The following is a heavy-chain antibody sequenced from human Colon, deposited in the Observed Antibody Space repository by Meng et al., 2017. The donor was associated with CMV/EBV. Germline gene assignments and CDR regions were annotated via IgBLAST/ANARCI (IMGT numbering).Heavy chain of an antibody. V-gene: IGHV1-46*01. Sequence: QVPLVRSGTGETIPGPVVKVSCLTSGYKFCYSRMHWMRQAPGQGLEWMGIFDPRGDSTNYAEIFVARFTMTADMSTNTMHMELSSLRSDDTAVYYSARDNSNWSTDFWGQGTLVTVSS. CDR1: GYKFCYSR. CDR2: FDPRGDST. CDR3: ARDNSNWSTDF. D-gene: IGHD4-11*01. J-gene: IGHJ4*02.